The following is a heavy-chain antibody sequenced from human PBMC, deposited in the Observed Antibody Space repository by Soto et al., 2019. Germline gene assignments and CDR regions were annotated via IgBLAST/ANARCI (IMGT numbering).Heavy chain of an antibody. CDR1: GYTFIGYY. CDR3: ARVGGGLASLGYYGMDV. V-gene: IGHV1-2*04. J-gene: IGHJ6*02. CDR2: INPNSGGT. D-gene: IGHD3-10*01. Sequence: ASVKVSCKASGYTFIGYYIHWVRQAPGQGLEWMGWINPNSGGTNYAQRFQGWVTMTRDRSISTAYMEQSRLKSDDTAVYYCARVGGGLASLGYYGMDVWGQGTTVTSP.